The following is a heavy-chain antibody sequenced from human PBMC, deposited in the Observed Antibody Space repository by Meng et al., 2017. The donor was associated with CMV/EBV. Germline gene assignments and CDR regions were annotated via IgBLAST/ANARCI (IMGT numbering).Heavy chain of an antibody. Sequence: ASVKVSCKASGYTFTGYYMHWVRQAPGQGLEWMGWINPNSGGTNSAQKWQGRVTMTRDTSISTAYMELSRLRTDDTAVYYCASADGVVVPAAIALVNWFDPWGQGTLVTVSS. J-gene: IGHJ5*02. CDR2: INPNSGGT. V-gene: IGHV1-2*02. D-gene: IGHD2-2*02. CDR1: GYTFTGYY. CDR3: ASADGVVVPAAIALVNWFDP.